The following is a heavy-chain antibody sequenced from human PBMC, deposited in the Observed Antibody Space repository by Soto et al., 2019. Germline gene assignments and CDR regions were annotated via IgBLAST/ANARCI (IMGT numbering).Heavy chain of an antibody. CDR2: INAGNGNT. CDR3: ARGCSGGDADWFDP. Sequence: QVQVVQSGAEVKKPGAAVKVSCKASGYTFTSYAMHWVRQAPGQRLEWMGWINAGNGNTKYSQKLQGRVNITRDTSASTAYMELSSLRSEDTTVYYCARGCSGGDADWFDPWGQGTLVTVSS. V-gene: IGHV1-3*01. J-gene: IGHJ5*02. CDR1: GYTFTSYA. D-gene: IGHD2-15*01.